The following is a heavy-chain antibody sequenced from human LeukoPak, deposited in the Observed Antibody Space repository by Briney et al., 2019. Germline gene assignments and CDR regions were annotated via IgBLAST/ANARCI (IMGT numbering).Heavy chain of an antibody. CDR2: IHYDGSKE. CDR1: EFTFSNFG. Sequence: GGSLRLSCAASEFTFSNFGMHWVRQAPGKGLEWVALIHYDGSKEYYADSVRGRFTISRDNSKNTLYLQMNSLTTADTGVYYCAKDTGYTSGRLDYWGQGTLLSVSS. V-gene: IGHV3-30*02. CDR3: AKDTGYTSGRLDY. J-gene: IGHJ4*02. D-gene: IGHD6-19*01.